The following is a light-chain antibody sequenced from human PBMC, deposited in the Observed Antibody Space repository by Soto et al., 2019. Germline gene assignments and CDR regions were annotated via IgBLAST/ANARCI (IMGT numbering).Light chain of an antibody. CDR1: SSDVGGYNY. V-gene: IGLV2-14*01. J-gene: IGLJ2*01. CDR2: DVS. CDR3: SSYTSSSTRVV. Sequence: QSALTQPASVSGSPGQSITISCTGTSSDVGGYNYVSWYQQHPGKATKLMIYDVSHRPSGVSNRFSGSKSGNTASLTISGLQAEDEADYYCSSYTSSSTRVVFGGGTKLTVL.